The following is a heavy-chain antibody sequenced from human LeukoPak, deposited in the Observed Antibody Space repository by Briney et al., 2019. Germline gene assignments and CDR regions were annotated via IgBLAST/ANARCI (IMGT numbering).Heavy chain of an antibody. CDR1: GFPFRNAW. Sequence: PGGSLRLSCAASGFPFRNAWMRWLRQAPGKGLEWVGRIKRKSDGETTDYAAPVKGRFTISRDDSKNTLYLQMNSLKTEDTAVYYCTVHGAYTGTYSGDYWGQGTLVTVSS. CDR3: TVHGAYTGTYSGDY. D-gene: IGHD1-26*01. CDR2: IKRKSDGETT. V-gene: IGHV3-15*01. J-gene: IGHJ4*02.